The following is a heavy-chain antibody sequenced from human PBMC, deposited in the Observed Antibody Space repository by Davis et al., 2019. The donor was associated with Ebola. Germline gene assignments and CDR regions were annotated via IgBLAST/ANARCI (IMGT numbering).Heavy chain of an antibody. V-gene: IGHV4-59*01. CDR1: GGSISSYY. D-gene: IGHD5-12*01. Sequence: PSETLSLTCTVSGGSISSYYWSWIRQPPGKGVEWIGYIYYSGSTNYNPSLKSRVTISVDTSQNQFSLKLSSVTAADTAVYYCARAIVARHYFDYWGQGTLVTVSS. CDR2: IYYSGST. CDR3: ARAIVARHYFDY. J-gene: IGHJ4*02.